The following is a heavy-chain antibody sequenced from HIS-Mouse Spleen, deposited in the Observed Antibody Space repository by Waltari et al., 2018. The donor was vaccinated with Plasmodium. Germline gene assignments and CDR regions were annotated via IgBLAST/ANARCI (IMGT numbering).Heavy chain of an antibody. V-gene: IGHV3-7*01. CDR3: ASSWYWYFDL. Sequence: EVQLFESAGGLVPSGGSVSLSCAAPGFPLSSYWMGWGRQAPGKGLEWVANIKQDGSEKYYVDSVKGRFTISRDNAKNSLYLQMNSLRAEDTAVYYCASSWYWYFDLWGRGTLVTVSS. D-gene: IGHD6-13*01. J-gene: IGHJ2*01. CDR2: IKQDGSEK. CDR1: GFPLSSYW.